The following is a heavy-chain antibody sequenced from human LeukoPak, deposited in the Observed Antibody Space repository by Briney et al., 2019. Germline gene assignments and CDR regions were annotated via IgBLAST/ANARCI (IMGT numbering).Heavy chain of an antibody. J-gene: IGHJ4*02. D-gene: IGHD6-25*01. CDR3: ARGGEAAQAAQVSIIDY. Sequence: GGSLRLSCAASGFSFSNHAMHWVRQAPGKGLEWVAVISYDDGSDKYYADSVKGRFAISRDNSENTLSLQMDSLRPEDTAVYYCARGGEAAQAAQVSIIDYWGQRTLVTVSS. CDR1: GFSFSNHA. CDR2: ISYDDGSDK. V-gene: IGHV3-30*09.